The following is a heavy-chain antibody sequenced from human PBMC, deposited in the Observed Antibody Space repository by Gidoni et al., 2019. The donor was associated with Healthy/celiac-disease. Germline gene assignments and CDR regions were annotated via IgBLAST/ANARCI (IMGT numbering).Heavy chain of an antibody. V-gene: IGHV2-5*02. D-gene: IGHD1-26*01. J-gene: IGHJ4*02. Sequence: QITLKESGPTLVKPTQTLTLTCTFSGFSLSTSGVGVGWIRQPPGKALEWLALIYWDDDKRYSPSLKSRLTITKDTSKNQVVLTMTNMDPVDTATYYCAHCRDDSGSYWGVDYWGQGTLVTVSS. CDR3: AHCRDDSGSYWGVDY. CDR1: GFSLSTSGVG. CDR2: IYWDDDK.